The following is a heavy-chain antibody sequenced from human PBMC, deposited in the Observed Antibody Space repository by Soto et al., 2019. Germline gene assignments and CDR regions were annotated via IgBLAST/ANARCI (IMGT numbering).Heavy chain of an antibody. D-gene: IGHD2-15*01. CDR2: MNPNSGNT. V-gene: IGHV1-8*01. CDR3: ASSVLLPVVAATFGLDWVWFDP. CDR1: GYTFTSYD. J-gene: IGHJ5*02. Sequence: ASVKVSCKASGYTFTSYDINWVRQATGQGLEWMGWMNPNSGNTGYAQKFQGRVTMTRNTSISTAYMELSSLRSEDTAVYYCASSVLLPVVAATFGLDWVWFDPWGQGTLVTVSS.